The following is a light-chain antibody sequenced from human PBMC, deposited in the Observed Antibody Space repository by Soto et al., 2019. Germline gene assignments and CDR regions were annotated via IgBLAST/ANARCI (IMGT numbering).Light chain of an antibody. Sequence: SYELTQSPSVSVSPGQTASITCSGDKLGDKYACWYQQKPGQSPVLVIYQDRKRPSGIPERFSGSNSGNTATLTISGTQAMDEADYYCQAWDSSVVFGGGTKLTVL. CDR3: QAWDSSVV. J-gene: IGLJ2*01. CDR1: KLGDKY. V-gene: IGLV3-1*01. CDR2: QDR.